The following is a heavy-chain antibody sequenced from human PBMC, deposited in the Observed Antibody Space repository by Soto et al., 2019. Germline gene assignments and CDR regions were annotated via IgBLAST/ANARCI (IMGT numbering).Heavy chain of an antibody. Sequence: QVQVVESGGGVVQPGTSLRLSCAASGFTFRGYGMPWVRQAPGKGLEWGAVIWYDGSKKYYADSVKGLFTISRDNPKSTLYLQMNSLRVEETAVYYCARGVPPDYWGQGTLVTVSS. CDR1: GFTFRGYG. J-gene: IGHJ4*02. V-gene: IGHV3-33*01. CDR3: ARGVPPDY. CDR2: IWYDGSKK.